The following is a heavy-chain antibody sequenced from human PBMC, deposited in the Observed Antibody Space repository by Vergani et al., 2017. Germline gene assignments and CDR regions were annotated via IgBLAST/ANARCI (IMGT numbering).Heavy chain of an antibody. V-gene: IGHV4-39*01. Sequence: QMQLQESGPGLVKASETLSLTCTVSGDSIISRSYYWGWIRQPPGKGLEWIGSIYNSGNGESSSSLKSRVTISADTSKNQFSLRLTSVTASDTAVYYCASVKYYSDSTSHFRGRYFDVWGRGTLVTVPS. CDR3: ASVKYYSDSTSHFRGRYFDV. CDR2: IYNSGNG. D-gene: IGHD3-16*01. CDR1: GDSIISRSYY. J-gene: IGHJ2*01.